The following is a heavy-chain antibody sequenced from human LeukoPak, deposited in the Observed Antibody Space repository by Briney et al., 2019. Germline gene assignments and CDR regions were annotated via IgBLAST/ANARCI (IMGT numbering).Heavy chain of an antibody. CDR2: IYYSVST. J-gene: IGHJ6*04. D-gene: IGHD4-17*01. CDR1: GGSISSYY. V-gene: IGHV4-59*01. Sequence: SETLSLTCTVSGGSISSYYWSWIRQPPGKGLEWIGYIYYSVSTNYNTSLKSRVAISVVTSENQFSLKLSSVTAADTAVYYCARDQGYGDFAGYHYGMDVWGKGTTVTVSS. CDR3: ARDQGYGDFAGYHYGMDV.